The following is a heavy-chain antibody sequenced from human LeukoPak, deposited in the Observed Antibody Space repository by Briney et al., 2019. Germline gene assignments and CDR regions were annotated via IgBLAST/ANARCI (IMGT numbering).Heavy chain of an antibody. CDR3: ARGAPHDIRDY. Sequence: ASLKLSCTASGYTFTGYYMHWVRQAPGQGLEWMGWINSDGGGTNYAQKFQGRVTMTRDTSISRAYMELSRLRSDDTAVYYCARGAPHDIRDYWGQGTLVT. CDR2: INSDGGGT. D-gene: IGHD3-22*01. V-gene: IGHV1-2*02. J-gene: IGHJ4*02. CDR1: GYTFTGYY.